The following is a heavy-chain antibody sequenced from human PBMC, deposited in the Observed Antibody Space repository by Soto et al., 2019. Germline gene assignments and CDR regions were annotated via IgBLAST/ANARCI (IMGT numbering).Heavy chain of an antibody. Sequence: PSETLSLTCAVSGGSISSRGYSWSWIRQPPGKGLEWIGYIYHSGSTYYNPSLKSRVTISVDRSKNQFSLKLSSVTAADTAVYYCARRGTVTHFDYWGQGTLVTVSS. CDR3: ARRGTVTHFDY. CDR1: GGSISSRGYS. CDR2: IYHSGST. J-gene: IGHJ4*02. D-gene: IGHD4-4*01. V-gene: IGHV4-30-2*01.